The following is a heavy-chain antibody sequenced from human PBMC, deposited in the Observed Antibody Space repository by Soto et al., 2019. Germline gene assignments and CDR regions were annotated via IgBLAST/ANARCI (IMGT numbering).Heavy chain of an antibody. V-gene: IGHV1-69*01. J-gene: IGHJ6*02. CDR1: GGTFSSYA. D-gene: IGHD2-2*01. CDR3: ARSQGSSTSLEIYYYYYYGMDV. CDR2: IIPISDTT. Sequence: QVQLVQSGAEVKKPGSSVKVSCKASGGTFSSYAISWVRQAPGQGLEWMGGIIPISDTTNYAQKFQGRVTITADESTSTADMELSSLRSGDTAVYYCARSQGSSTSLEIYYYYYYGMDVWGQGTTVTVSS.